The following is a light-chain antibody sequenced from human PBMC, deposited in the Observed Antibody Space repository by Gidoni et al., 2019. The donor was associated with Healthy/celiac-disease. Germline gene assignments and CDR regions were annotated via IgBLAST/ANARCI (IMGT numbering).Light chain of an antibody. CDR1: QSISSY. CDR3: QQSYSTRGFT. CDR2: AAS. V-gene: IGKV1-39*01. Sequence: DLQMTQSPSSLSASVGDRVTITCPARQSISSYLNWYQQKPGKAPKLLIYAASSLQIGVPSRFSGSGSGTDFTLTISSLQPEDFATYYCQQSYSTRGFTFGPGTKVDIK. J-gene: IGKJ3*01.